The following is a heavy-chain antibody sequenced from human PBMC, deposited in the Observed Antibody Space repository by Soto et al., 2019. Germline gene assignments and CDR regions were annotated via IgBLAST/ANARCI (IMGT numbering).Heavy chain of an antibody. CDR1: GGTFSSYA. CDR3: AREYRGAMSSSWYV. CDR2: LIPLFGTA. V-gene: IGHV1-69*12. Sequence: QVQLVQSGAEVKKPGSSVKVSCKASGGTFSSYAISWVRQAPGQGLEWMGGLIPLFGTANYAQKFQGRVTITADESTSTDYMELSSLRSEDTAVYYCAREYRGAMSSSWYVWGQGTLVTVSS. J-gene: IGHJ4*02. D-gene: IGHD6-13*01.